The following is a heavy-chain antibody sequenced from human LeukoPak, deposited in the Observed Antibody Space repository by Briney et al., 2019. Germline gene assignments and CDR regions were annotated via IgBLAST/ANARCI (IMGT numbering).Heavy chain of an antibody. V-gene: IGHV4-59*06. D-gene: IGHD3-10*01. Sequence: SETLSLTCTVSGGSISTYYWSWIRQHPGKGLEWIGYIYYSGSTYYNPSLKSRVTISVDTSKNQFSLKLSSVTAADTAVYYCARGSMRYGSGSYPFDYWGQGTLVTVSS. CDR3: ARGSMRYGSGSYPFDY. CDR2: IYYSGST. CDR1: GGSISTYY. J-gene: IGHJ4*02.